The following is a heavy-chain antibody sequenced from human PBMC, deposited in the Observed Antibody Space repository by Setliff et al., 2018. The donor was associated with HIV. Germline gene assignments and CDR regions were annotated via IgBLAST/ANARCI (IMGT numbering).Heavy chain of an antibody. Sequence: ASVKVSCKASGYTFSTYGISWVRQAPGQGLEWMGWITPYNNNTQYTQNRQGRVTMTTDTYTSTAYMNLRILRSDDTAVYYCARLIKHYDFWSGYYGAYYYYMDVWGTGTTVTVSS. CDR1: GYTFSTYG. J-gene: IGHJ6*03. CDR3: ARLIKHYDFWSGYYGAYYYYMDV. D-gene: IGHD3-3*01. CDR2: ITPYNNNT. V-gene: IGHV1-18*01.